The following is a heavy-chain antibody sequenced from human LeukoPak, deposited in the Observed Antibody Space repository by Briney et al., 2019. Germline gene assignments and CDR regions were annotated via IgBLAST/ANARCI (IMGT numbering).Heavy chain of an antibody. CDR3: ARGNWNNNWFDP. D-gene: IGHD1/OR15-1a*01. Sequence: GASVKVSCKASGYTFTSYGISWVRQAPGQGLEWMGWINPNSGGTNYAQKLQGRVTMTRDTSISTAYMELSRLRSDDTAVYYCARGNWNNNWFDPWGQGTLVTVSS. J-gene: IGHJ5*02. CDR1: GYTFTSYG. CDR2: INPNSGGT. V-gene: IGHV1-2*02.